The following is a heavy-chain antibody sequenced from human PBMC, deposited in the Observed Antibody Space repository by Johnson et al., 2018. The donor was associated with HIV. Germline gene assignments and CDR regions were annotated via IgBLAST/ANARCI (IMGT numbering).Heavy chain of an antibody. CDR2: IYSGGST. CDR1: GFTVNSNY. Sequence: VQLVESGGGLVQPGGSLRLSCAASGFTVNSNYMSWVRQAPGKGLEWVSVIYSGGSTYYADSVKGRFTISRDNSKNSLYLQMNSLRAEETAVYYCAKAGAGAGPGIDAFDIWGQGTMVTVSS. J-gene: IGHJ3*02. D-gene: IGHD6-19*01. CDR3: AKAGAGAGPGIDAFDI. V-gene: IGHV3-66*01.